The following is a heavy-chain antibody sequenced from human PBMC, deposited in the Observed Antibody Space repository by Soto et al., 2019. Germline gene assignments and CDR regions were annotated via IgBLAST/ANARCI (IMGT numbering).Heavy chain of an antibody. CDR3: ASDLPGYSSS. D-gene: IGHD6-13*01. Sequence: QVQLVESGGGVVQPGRSLRLSCAASGFTFSSYAMHWVHQAPGKGLEWVAVISYDGSNKYYADSVKGRFTISRDNSKNTLYLQMNSLRAEDTAVYYCASDLPGYSSSWGQGTLVTVSS. V-gene: IGHV3-30-3*01. J-gene: IGHJ4*02. CDR1: GFTFSSYA. CDR2: ISYDGSNK.